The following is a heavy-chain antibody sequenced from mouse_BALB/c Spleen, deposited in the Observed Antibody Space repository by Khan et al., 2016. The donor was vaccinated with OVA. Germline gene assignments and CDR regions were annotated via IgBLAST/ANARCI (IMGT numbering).Heavy chain of an antibody. CDR1: GYTFTDYY. V-gene: IGHV1-77*01. CDR2: ISPGSGDT. J-gene: IGHJ3*01. Sequence: MQLQESGAELARPGASVKLSCKASGYTFTDYYINWVKQRTGQGLEWIGEISPGSGDTYYNEKFKGKATLTADKSSSTAYMQLSSLTSEASAVYFGARRNYFGYTFAYWGQGTLVTVSA. D-gene: IGHD1-2*01. CDR3: ARRNYFGYTFAY.